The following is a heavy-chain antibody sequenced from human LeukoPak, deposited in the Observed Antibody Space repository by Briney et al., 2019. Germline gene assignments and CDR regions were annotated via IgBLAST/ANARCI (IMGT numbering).Heavy chain of an antibody. D-gene: IGHD6-19*01. V-gene: IGHV4-4*07. J-gene: IGHJ3*01. CDR3: AVFSLRSRGAFDL. CDR2: IYTSGNA. Sequence: SETLSLTCTVSGGSTSDFRWSWIRQTAGKGLEWIGPIYTSGNANYSPSLKSRVTMSIVTSKNQFSLKLASVTAADTAIYYCAVFSLRSRGAFDLWGQGTVVTVSS. CDR1: GGSTSDFR.